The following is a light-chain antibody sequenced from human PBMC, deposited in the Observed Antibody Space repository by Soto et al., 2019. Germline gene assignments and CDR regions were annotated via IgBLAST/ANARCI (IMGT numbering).Light chain of an antibody. CDR1: QSVSSN. J-gene: IGKJ3*01. Sequence: EIVMTQSPATLSVSPGEKATISCRASQSVSSNLAWYQQKPGQAPRLLIYGTYTRATGIPARFSGSGSGTEFTLTISSLQSEDFAVYYCQQYNNWPFTFGPGTKVDIK. CDR2: GTY. CDR3: QQYNNWPFT. V-gene: IGKV3-15*01.